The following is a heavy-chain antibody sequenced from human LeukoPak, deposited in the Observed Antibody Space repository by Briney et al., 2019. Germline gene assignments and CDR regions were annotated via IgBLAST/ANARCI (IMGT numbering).Heavy chain of an antibody. D-gene: IGHD2-21*02. CDR3: AKDLPYCGGDCYSIDY. V-gene: IGHV3-23*01. CDR2: ISGSGGST. Sequence: GGSLRLSCAASGFTFSSHAMSWVRQAPGKGLEWVSAISGSGGSTYYADSVKGRFTISRDNSKNTLYLQMNSLRAEDTAVYYCAKDLPYCGGDCYSIDYWGQGTLVTVSS. J-gene: IGHJ4*02. CDR1: GFTFSSHA.